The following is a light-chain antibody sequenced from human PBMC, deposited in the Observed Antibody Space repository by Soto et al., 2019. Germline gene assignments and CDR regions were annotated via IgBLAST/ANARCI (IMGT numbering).Light chain of an antibody. CDR3: LQYHSYSWT. J-gene: IGKJ1*01. V-gene: IGKV1-17*03. CDR2: AAS. Sequence: DIQISLFPSSVSASVTDRVTITCRASQDISKWIAWYQQKPGKAPKRLIYAASSLQSGVPSRFSGSGSGTEFTLTISSLQPEDFATYYCLQYHSYSWTFGQGTKVDI. CDR1: QDISKW.